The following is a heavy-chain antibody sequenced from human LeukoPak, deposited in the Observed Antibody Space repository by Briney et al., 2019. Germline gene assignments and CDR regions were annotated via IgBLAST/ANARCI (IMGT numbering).Heavy chain of an antibody. V-gene: IGHV3-48*02. CDR3: ARDRGYYYDY. J-gene: IGHJ4*02. Sequence: PGGSLRLSCAASGFTFSSHSMNWVRQAPGKGLEWVSYISTSSTTIYYADSVKGRFTIPRDNAKNSLYLQMNSLRDEDTAVYYCARDRGYYYDYWGQGTLVTVSS. D-gene: IGHD3-10*01. CDR1: GFTFSSHS. CDR2: ISTSSTTI.